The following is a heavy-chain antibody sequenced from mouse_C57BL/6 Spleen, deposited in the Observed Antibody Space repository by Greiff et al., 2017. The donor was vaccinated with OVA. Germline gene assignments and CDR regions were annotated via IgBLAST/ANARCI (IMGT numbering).Heavy chain of an antibody. J-gene: IGHJ2*01. CDR2: IDPSDSYT. D-gene: IGHD3-3*01. V-gene: IGHV1-69*01. CDR1: GYTFTSYW. Sequence: VQLQQPGAELVMPGASVKLSCKASGYTFTSYWMPWVKQRPGQGLEWIGEIDPSDSYTNYNQKFKGQSTLPVDKSASTAYMQLSSLTSEDSAVDYCARRAGGYSFDYWGQGTTLTVSS. CDR3: ARRAGGYSFDY.